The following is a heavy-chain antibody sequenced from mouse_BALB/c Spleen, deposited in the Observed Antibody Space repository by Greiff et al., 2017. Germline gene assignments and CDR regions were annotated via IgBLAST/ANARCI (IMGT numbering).Heavy chain of an antibody. Sequence: QVQLKQSAAELVRPGASVKMSCKASGYTFTSYTMHWVQQRPGQGLEWIGYIYPSSGYTEYNQKFKDKTTLTADKSSSTAYMQLSSLTSEDSAVYYCTGDRYDGLMDYWGQGTSVTVSS. CDR2: IYPSSGYT. CDR3: TGDRYDGLMDY. J-gene: IGHJ4*01. V-gene: IGHV1-4*02. CDR1: GYTFTSYT. D-gene: IGHD2-14*01.